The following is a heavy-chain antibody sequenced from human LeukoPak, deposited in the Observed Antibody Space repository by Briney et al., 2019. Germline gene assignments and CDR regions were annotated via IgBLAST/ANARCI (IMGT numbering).Heavy chain of an antibody. Sequence: AASVKVSCKASGYTFTSSDINWVRQATGQGVEWMGWMNPNSGNTGYAQKFQGRVTMTRNTSISTAYMELSSLRSEDTAVYYCARGLRDSSGYNWFDPWGQGTLVTVSS. D-gene: IGHD3-22*01. CDR3: ARGLRDSSGYNWFDP. V-gene: IGHV1-8*01. CDR2: MNPNSGNT. J-gene: IGHJ5*02. CDR1: GYTFTSSD.